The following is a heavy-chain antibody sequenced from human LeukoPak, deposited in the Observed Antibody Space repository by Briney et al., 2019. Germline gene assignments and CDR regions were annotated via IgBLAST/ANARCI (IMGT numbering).Heavy chain of an antibody. CDR2: ISSSSSYI. CDR1: GFTFSSYA. V-gene: IGHV3-21*01. Sequence: GGSLRLSCAASGFTFSSYAMHWVRQAPGKGLEWVSSISSSSSYIYYADSVEGRFTISRDNAKNSLYLQMNSLRAEDTAVYYCARVGAAVAHWGQGTLVTVSS. J-gene: IGHJ4*02. CDR3: ARVGAAVAH. D-gene: IGHD6-19*01.